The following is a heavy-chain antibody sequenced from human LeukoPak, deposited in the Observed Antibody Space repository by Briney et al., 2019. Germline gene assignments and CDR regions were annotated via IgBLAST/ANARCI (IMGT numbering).Heavy chain of an antibody. J-gene: IGHJ3*02. Sequence: PGGSLRLSCAASGFTFSSYGMHWVRQAPGKGLEWVAVIWYDGSNKHYADSVKGRFTISRDNSKNTLYLQMNSLRAEDTAVYYCARDPGTVTGDAFDIWGQGTMVTVSS. D-gene: IGHD3-16*01. CDR1: GFTFSSYG. V-gene: IGHV3-33*01. CDR3: ARDPGTVTGDAFDI. CDR2: IWYDGSNK.